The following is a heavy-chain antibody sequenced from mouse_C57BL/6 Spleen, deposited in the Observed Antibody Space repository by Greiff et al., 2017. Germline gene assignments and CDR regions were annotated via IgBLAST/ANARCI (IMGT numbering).Heavy chain of an antibody. CDR1: GYTFTSYW. J-gene: IGHJ2*01. Sequence: VQLQQPGAELVKPGASVKLSCKASGYTFTSYWMHWVKQRPGQGLEWIGMIHPNSGSTNYNEKFKSKTTLTVDKSSSTAYMQLSRLTSEDSAVYYCARDGTTVGFEYWGQGTTLTVSS. D-gene: IGHD1-1*01. CDR3: ARDGTTVGFEY. CDR2: IHPNSGST. V-gene: IGHV1-64*01.